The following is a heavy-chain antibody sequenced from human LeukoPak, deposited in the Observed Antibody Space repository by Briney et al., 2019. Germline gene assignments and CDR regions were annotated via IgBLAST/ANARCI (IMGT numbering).Heavy chain of an antibody. Sequence: PGGSLRLSCAASGFTFGSYSMNWVRQAPGKGLEWVSSISGRSDYIYHADSVKGRFTISRDNAKNSLYLQMNSLRAEDTAVYFCARTLYGGNPGDFDYWGQGTLVTVSS. CDR3: ARTLYGGNPGDFDY. D-gene: IGHD4-23*01. CDR1: GFTFGSYS. V-gene: IGHV3-21*01. CDR2: ISGRSDYI. J-gene: IGHJ4*02.